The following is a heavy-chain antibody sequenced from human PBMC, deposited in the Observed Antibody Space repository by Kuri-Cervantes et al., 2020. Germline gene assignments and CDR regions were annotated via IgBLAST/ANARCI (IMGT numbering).Heavy chain of an antibody. J-gene: IGHJ4*02. D-gene: IGHD6-13*01. Sequence: GESLKISCAASGFTFSHYGMHWVRQATGKGLEWVAIISYDGSNEYYADSVKGRFTISRDNAKNSLYLQMNSLRAEDTAVYYCARIAGTMYHFDYWGQGTLVTVSS. CDR3: ARIAGTMYHFDY. CDR1: GFTFSHYG. V-gene: IGHV3-30*03. CDR2: ISYDGSNE.